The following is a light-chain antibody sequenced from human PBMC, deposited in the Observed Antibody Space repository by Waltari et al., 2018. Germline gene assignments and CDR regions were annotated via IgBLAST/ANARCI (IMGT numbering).Light chain of an antibody. V-gene: IGKV1-39*01. CDR3: HQNYSTPRT. Sequence: DIQFTQSLHSLSPSVGDRVTISCRASQSISSYLNWYQQKPGKAPELLIYAAPSLQSGVRTRFSGSGSGTEFTLTISSLQPEDYATYYCHQNYSTPRTFGGGTKVEIK. CDR2: AAP. CDR1: QSISSY. J-gene: IGKJ4*01.